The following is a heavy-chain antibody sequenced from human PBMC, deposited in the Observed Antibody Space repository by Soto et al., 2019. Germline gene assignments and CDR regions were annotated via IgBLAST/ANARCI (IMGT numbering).Heavy chain of an antibody. V-gene: IGHV1-24*01. J-gene: IGHJ3*02. CDR2: FDPEDGET. CDR1: GYTLTELS. CDR3: ATTTRILDDAFDI. D-gene: IGHD1-1*01. Sequence: ASVKVSCKVSGYTLTELSMHSVRQAPGKGLEWMGGFDPEDGETIYAQKFQGRVTMTEDTSTDTAYMELSSLSAEDTAVYYCATTTRILDDAFDIWGQGTMVTVSS.